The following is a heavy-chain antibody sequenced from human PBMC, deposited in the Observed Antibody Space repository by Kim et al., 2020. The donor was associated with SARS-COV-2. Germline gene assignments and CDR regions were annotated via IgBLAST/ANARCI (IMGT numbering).Heavy chain of an antibody. J-gene: IGHJ1*01. CDR1: GYSFSTSW. D-gene: IGHD2-2*01. Sequence: GESLKISCKTSGYSFSTSWISWVRQMPGKGLEWMGRIDPTDSYTNYSPSFQGHVSISVDRSINTAYLQWSSLKASDSAIYYCVKMFSRSPFVAEYFQSWGQGTLVTVSS. V-gene: IGHV5-10-1*01. CDR3: VKMFSRSPFVAEYFQS. CDR2: IDPTDSYT.